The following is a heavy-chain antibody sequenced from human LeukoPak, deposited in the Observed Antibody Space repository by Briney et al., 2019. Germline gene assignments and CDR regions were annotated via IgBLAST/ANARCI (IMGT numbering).Heavy chain of an antibody. D-gene: IGHD6-25*01. Sequence: GGSLRLSCAGSGFTFSSYDMNWVRQAPGKGLEWLAYISTSSRTIYYADSVKGRCTISRDNAKNSLYLQMNTLRAEDTAVYYCARGLGFWGQGTLVTVSS. V-gene: IGHV3-48*01. J-gene: IGHJ4*02. CDR2: ISTSSRTI. CDR3: ARGLGF. CDR1: GFTFSSYD.